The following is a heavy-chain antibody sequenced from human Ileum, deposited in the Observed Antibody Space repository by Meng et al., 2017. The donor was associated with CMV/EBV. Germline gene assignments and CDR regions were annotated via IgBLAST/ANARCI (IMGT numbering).Heavy chain of an antibody. CDR1: GGSISSGSYY. Sequence: QGELQESGPGLVKPSQTLSLPCTVSGGSISSGSYYRSWIRQPAEKGLEWIGRIYSSGSTDYNPSLKSRVTISVDTSKNQFSLNLNSVTAADTAVYYCARGPYYCTSTSCYNYFDPWGQGTLVTVSS. D-gene: IGHD2-2*02. CDR2: IYSSGST. V-gene: IGHV4-61*02. CDR3: ARGPYYCTSTSCYNYFDP. J-gene: IGHJ5*02.